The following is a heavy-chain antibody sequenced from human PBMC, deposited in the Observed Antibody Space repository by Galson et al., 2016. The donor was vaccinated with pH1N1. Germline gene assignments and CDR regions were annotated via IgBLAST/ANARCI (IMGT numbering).Heavy chain of an antibody. CDR3: ARSYRGTYFIGGDRGFDY. CDR1: GYTFTGYY. CDR2: INPDTGST. D-gene: IGHD1-26*01. J-gene: IGHJ4*02. V-gene: IGHV1-2*02. Sequence: SVKVSCKASGYTFTGYYMHWVRQAPGQGLEWMGWINPDTGSTSYAQKLLGRVTMTRDTSISTVYMELSSLRSDDTAVYYCARSYRGTYFIGGDRGFDYWGQGTLVTVSS.